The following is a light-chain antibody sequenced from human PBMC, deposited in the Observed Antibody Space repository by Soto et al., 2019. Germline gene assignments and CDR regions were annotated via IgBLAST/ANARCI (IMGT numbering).Light chain of an antibody. CDR3: SSYTSSSIVV. J-gene: IGLJ2*01. CDR2: EVS. CDR1: SSDVGGYKY. Sequence: QSALTQPASVSGSPGQSITISCTGSSSDVGGYKYVSWYQQNPGKAPKLIIYEVSNRPSGVSNRFSGSKSGSTASLTISGLQDEDEADYYCSSYTSSSIVVFGGGTKLTVL. V-gene: IGLV2-14*01.